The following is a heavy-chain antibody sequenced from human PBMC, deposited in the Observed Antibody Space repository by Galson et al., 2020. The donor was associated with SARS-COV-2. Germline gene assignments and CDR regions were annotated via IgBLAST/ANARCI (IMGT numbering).Heavy chain of an antibody. CDR3: ARDQDGYNDF. CDR2: IKQDGSDR. J-gene: IGHJ4*02. D-gene: IGHD5-12*01. CDR1: GFNFSTFW. Sequence: PGGSLRLSCAASGFNFSTFWMSWVRQAPGKGLEWVANIKQDGSDRYYVDSVKGRFTISSDYAKNSVYLQMNSLRAEDTAVYYCARDQDGYNDFWGQGTLVTVSS. V-gene: IGHV3-7*01.